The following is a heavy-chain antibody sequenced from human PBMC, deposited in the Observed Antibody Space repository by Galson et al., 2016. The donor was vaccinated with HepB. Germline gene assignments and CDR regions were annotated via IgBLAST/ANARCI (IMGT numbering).Heavy chain of an antibody. Sequence: SLRLSCAASGVTVSNNYMCWVRQAPGKGLECVSLIYSGGDTYYADSVKGRFTISRDNSKNTVYLHMNSLRAEDTAVYYCARNVPVTKFGFWGQGTLVTVSS. CDR3: ARNVPVTKFGF. J-gene: IGHJ4*02. CDR2: IYSGGDT. V-gene: IGHV3-66*01. CDR1: GVTVSNNY. D-gene: IGHD3-9*01.